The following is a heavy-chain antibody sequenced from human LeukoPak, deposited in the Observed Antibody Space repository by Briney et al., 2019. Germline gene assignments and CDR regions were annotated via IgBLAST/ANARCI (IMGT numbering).Heavy chain of an antibody. Sequence: PGGSLRLSCGASGLTFSSYWMHWVRQAPGKGLEWVSATSSSDDGTYYADSVRGRFTISRDNSKNTLYLQMNRLRVEDAALYYCARAPVTSCRGAFCYPFDYWGQGILVTVSS. CDR3: ARAPVTSCRGAFCYPFDY. CDR2: TSSSDDGT. V-gene: IGHV3-23*01. D-gene: IGHD2-21*01. J-gene: IGHJ4*02. CDR1: GLTFSSYW.